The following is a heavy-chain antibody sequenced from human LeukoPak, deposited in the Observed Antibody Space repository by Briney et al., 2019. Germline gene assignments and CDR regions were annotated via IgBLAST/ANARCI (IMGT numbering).Heavy chain of an antibody. J-gene: IGHJ5*02. CDR2: IYYSGST. Sequence: PSETLSLTCTVSGDSIISSSYYRGWIRQPPGKGLEWIGSIYYSGSTYYNPSLKSRVTISVDTSKNQFSLKLSSVTAADTAVYYWATGGVLSWFDPWGQGTLVTVSS. D-gene: IGHD3-16*01. CDR1: GDSIISSSYY. V-gene: IGHV4-39*01. CDR3: ATGGVLSWFDP.